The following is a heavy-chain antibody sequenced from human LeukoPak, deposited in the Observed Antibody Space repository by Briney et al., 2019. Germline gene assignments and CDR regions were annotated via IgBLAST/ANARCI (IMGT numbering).Heavy chain of an antibody. CDR2: INHSGST. J-gene: IGHJ2*01. Sequence: SETLSLTCAVYGGSFSGYYWSWIRQPPGKGLEWIGEINHSGSTNYNPSLKSRVTISIDTSKDQFSLKLSTVTAADTAVYFCARVTREAARYWYFDLWGRGTLVTVSS. CDR1: GGSFSGYY. D-gene: IGHD6-6*01. CDR3: ARVTREAARYWYFDL. V-gene: IGHV4-34*01.